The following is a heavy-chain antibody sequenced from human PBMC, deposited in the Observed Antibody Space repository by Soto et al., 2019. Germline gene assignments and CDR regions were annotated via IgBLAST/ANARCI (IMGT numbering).Heavy chain of an antibody. J-gene: IGHJ6*02. Sequence: GESLKISCKGSGYSFTSYWIGWVRQMPGKGLEWMGIIYPGDSDTRYSPSFQGQVTISADKSISTAYLQWSSLKASDTAMYYCARRSGSYYRYYYGMDVWGQGTTVTVSS. CDR3: ARRSGSYYRYYYGMDV. CDR1: GYSFTSYW. D-gene: IGHD1-26*01. CDR2: IYPGDSDT. V-gene: IGHV5-51*01.